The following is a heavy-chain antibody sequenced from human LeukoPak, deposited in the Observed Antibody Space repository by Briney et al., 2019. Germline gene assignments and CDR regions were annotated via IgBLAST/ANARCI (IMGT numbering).Heavy chain of an antibody. CDR3: AKGDEYSTMNFYH. V-gene: IGHV3-43*01. Sequence: GEPLRHPCGASGFLHDYFTLLELRHAPGKGLVWVSLLNWDGRSTYHARSVKGRFTVSRDNGQISLYLQMNNLTTQDTAFYYCAKGDEYSTMNFYHGDQGTLVTVSS. CDR2: LNWDGRST. D-gene: IGHD3-22*01. J-gene: IGHJ4*02. CDR1: GFLHDYFT.